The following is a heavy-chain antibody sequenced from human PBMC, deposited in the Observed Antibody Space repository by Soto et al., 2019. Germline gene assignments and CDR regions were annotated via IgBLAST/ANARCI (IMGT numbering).Heavy chain of an antibody. V-gene: IGHV4-61*01. CDR3: ARSVAVPGAHIDY. Sequence: PSETLSLTCTVSGGSVRDGSYYWAWLRQPPGKGLEWLGYVYYTGSTNYSPSLRSRVSISVDTSKNEFSLRLSSVTAADTAVYFCARSVAVPGAHIDYWGQGTQVTVSS. D-gene: IGHD6-19*01. CDR2: VYYTGST. CDR1: GGSVRDGSYY. J-gene: IGHJ4*02.